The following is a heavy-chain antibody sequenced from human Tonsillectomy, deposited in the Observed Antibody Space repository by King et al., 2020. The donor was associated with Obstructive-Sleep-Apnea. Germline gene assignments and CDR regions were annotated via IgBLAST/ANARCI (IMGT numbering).Heavy chain of an antibody. CDR1: GGSISSDY. Sequence: VQLQESGPGLVKPSETLSLTCTVSGGSISSDYWSWIRQPPGKELEWIGYVYYTGSTNYNPSLRSRVTISVDTSKNQFSLKLSSMTAVDTAVYYCAMGGSGDDTYTFDYWGQGTLVTVSS. CDR3: AMGGSGDDTYTFDY. J-gene: IGHJ4*02. CDR2: VYYTGST. D-gene: IGHD3-16*01. V-gene: IGHV4-59*01.